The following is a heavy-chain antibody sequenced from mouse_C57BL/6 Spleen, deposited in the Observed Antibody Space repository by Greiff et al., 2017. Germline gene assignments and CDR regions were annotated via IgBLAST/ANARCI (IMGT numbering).Heavy chain of an antibody. CDR1: GFTFNTYA. CDR2: IRSKSSNYAT. Sequence: DVMLVESGGGLVQPKGSLKFSCAASGFTFNTYAMHWVRQAPGKGLEWVARIRSKSSNYATYYADSVKDRFTISRDDSQSMLYLQMNNLKTEDTAMYYCVRGGYGNYVPHYYAMDYWGQGTSVTVSS. D-gene: IGHD2-1*01. CDR3: VRGGYGNYVPHYYAMDY. J-gene: IGHJ4*01. V-gene: IGHV10-3*01.